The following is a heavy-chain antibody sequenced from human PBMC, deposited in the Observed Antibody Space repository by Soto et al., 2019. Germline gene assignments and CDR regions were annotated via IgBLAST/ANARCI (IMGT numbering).Heavy chain of an antibody. Sequence: PAGSLRLSCAASGFTFSRYWMHWVRQVPGKGLVWVSRINEYGSVINYADSLKGRFTIFRDNSKNTLYLEMNSLRAEDAAVYYCTRDIGGRGAYWGQGTLVTVSS. V-gene: IGHV3-74*01. CDR1: GFTFSRYW. CDR2: INEYGSVI. J-gene: IGHJ4*02. CDR3: TRDIGGRGAY. D-gene: IGHD3-16*01.